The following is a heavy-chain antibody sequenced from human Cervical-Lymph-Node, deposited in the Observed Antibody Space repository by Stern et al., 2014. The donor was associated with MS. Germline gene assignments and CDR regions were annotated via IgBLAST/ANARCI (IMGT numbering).Heavy chain of an antibody. V-gene: IGHV3-53*01. J-gene: IGHJ6*02. CDR3: ERHPERFLSYYYGMDV. D-gene: IGHD3-3*01. CDR2: IYTGTTA. CDR1: GFTVSSHY. Sequence: EVQLVQSGGGLIQPGGSLRLSCAASGFTVSSHYVSWVRQAPGKGLEWVSVIYTGTTAYYADSVKGRFTVSRDNSKNTLYLQMNSLKVEDTAVYYCERHPERFLSYYYGMDVWGQGTTVTVSS.